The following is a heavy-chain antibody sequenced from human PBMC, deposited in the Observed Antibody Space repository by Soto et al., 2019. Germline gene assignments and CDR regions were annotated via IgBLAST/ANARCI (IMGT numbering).Heavy chain of an antibody. D-gene: IGHD2-2*01. J-gene: IGHJ4*02. CDR3: AKDYPDIVVVPAAMRMAPYFDY. CDR1: GFTFSSYG. CDR2: ISYDGSNK. Sequence: PGGSLRLSCAASGFTFSSYGMHWVRQAPGKGLEWVAVISYDGSNKYYADSVKGRFTISRDNSKNTLYLQMNSLRAEDTAVYYCAKDYPDIVVVPAAMRMAPYFDYWGQGTLVTVSS. V-gene: IGHV3-30*18.